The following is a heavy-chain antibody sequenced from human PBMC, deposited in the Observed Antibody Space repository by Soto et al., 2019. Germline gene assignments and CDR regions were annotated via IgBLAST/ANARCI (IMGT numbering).Heavy chain of an antibody. CDR2: IYYSGKT. V-gene: IGHV4-39*01. J-gene: IGHJ4*02. CDR1: GASLTSTTYF. CDR3: AKNLPRTGRFDY. Sequence: XTLSLPCSLSGASLTSTTYFWAWIRQPPGKGLEWVCSIYYSGKTHYNPSLKSRTSISVDRYRNQFSLQVSSLTAADTAVYCCAKNLPRTGRFDYWGQGTVGTVSS.